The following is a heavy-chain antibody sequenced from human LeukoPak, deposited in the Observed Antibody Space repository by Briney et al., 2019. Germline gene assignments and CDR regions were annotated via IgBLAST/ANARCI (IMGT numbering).Heavy chain of an antibody. Sequence: ASVKVSCKASRYTFTDYYMLWVRQAPGQGLEWRGWINPKSGGTKDAQKFEGRVTMTRDTSISTAYMELSRVTSDDTAAYYCARGGIRTAASKFDYWGQGTLVTVSS. CDR2: INPKSGGT. D-gene: IGHD6-13*01. CDR1: RYTFTDYY. J-gene: IGHJ4*02. V-gene: IGHV1-2*02. CDR3: ARGGIRTAASKFDY.